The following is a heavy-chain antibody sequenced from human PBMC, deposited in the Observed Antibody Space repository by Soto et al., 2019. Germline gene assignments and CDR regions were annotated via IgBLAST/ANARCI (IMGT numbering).Heavy chain of an antibody. J-gene: IGHJ5*02. CDR1: GFSVSSNY. D-gene: IGHD1-26*01. CDR3: ARHRHPRGTVGATSPLDP. Sequence: GGSLRLSCAISGFSVSSNYLSWVRQAPGKGLEWVSVHYSGGSTYYADSVQGRSTISRDKSNNTLYLQMRGVRAEDTAVYFCARHRHPRGTVGATSPLDPWGQGTQVTVSS. CDR2: HYSGGST. V-gene: IGHV3-53*01.